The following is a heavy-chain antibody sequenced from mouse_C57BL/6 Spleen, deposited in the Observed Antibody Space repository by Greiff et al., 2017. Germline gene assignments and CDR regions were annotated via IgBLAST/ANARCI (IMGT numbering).Heavy chain of an antibody. V-gene: IGHV2-6*01. CDR1: GFSLTSHG. J-gene: IGHJ3*01. CDR3: ASDQGGFAY. CDR2: IWGVGST. Sequence: QVQLQQSGPGLVAPSQSLSITCTVSGFSLTSHGVDWVRPSPGKGLEWLGVIWGVGSTNYNSALKSRLSISKDNSKSQVFLKMNSLQTDDTAMYYCASDQGGFAYWGQGTLVTVSA.